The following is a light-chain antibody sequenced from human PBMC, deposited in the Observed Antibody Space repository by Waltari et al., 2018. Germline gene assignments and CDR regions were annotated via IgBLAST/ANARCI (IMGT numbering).Light chain of an antibody. V-gene: IGKV3-15*01. J-gene: IGKJ5*01. CDR3: QQYNNWPPIT. CDR2: GAS. CDR1: QSVRSD. Sequence: EIVMTQSPATLSVSPGERATLSCRASQSVRSDLAWYQQKPGQAPRLLIYGASTRATDIPARFSGSGSGTDFTLTISSLQSEDFAVYYCQQYNNWPPITFGQGTRLEIK.